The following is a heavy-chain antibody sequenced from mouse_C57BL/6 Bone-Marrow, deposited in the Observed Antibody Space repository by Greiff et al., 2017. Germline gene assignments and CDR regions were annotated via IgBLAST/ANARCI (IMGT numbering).Heavy chain of an antibody. D-gene: IGHD1-1*01. CDR1: GYTFTSYW. V-gene: IGHV1-53*01. CDR2: INPSNGGT. Sequence: QVQLQQPGTELVKPGASVKLSCKASGYTFTSYWMHWVKQRPGQGLEWIGNINPSNGGTNYNEKFKSKATLTGDKSSSTAYMQLSRLTSEDAAVYYCARGGIYYYGSSLWYFDVWGTGTTVTVSS. CDR3: ARGGIYYYGSSLWYFDV. J-gene: IGHJ1*03.